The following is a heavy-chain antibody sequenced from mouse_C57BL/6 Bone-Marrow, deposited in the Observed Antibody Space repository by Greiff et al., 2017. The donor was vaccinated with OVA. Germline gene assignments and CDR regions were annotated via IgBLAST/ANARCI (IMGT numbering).Heavy chain of an antibody. V-gene: IGHV3-6*01. J-gene: IGHJ4*01. CDR3: AREEGYGSSGDYAMDY. D-gene: IGHD1-1*01. CDR1: GYSITSGYY. Sequence: EVKLMESGPGLVKPSQSLSLTCSVTGYSITSGYYWNWIRQFPGNKLEWMGYISYDGSNNYNPSLKNRISITRDTSKNQFFLKLNSVTTEDTATYYCAREEGYGSSGDYAMDYWGQGTSVTVSS. CDR2: ISYDGSN.